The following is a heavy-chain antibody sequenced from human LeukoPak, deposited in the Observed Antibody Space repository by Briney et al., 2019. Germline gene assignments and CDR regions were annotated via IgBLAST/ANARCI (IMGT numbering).Heavy chain of an antibody. CDR2: IYYSGST. CDR3: ARDRIGSSSVQLFQY. D-gene: IGHD6-6*01. Sequence: SETLSLTCTVSGGSISSYYWSWIRQPPGKGLEWIGYIYYSGSTNYNPSLKSRVTISVDTSKNQFSLKLSSVTAADTAVYYCARDRIGSSSVQLFQYWGQGSLVTVSS. J-gene: IGHJ4*02. CDR1: GGSISSYY. V-gene: IGHV4-59*01.